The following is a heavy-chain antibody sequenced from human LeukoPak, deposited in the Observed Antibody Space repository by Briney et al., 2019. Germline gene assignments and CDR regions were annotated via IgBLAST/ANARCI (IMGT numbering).Heavy chain of an antibody. CDR2: IYGDGTT. Sequence: PGGSLRLSCAASGFTVSSNYMSWVRQAPGKGLEWVSIIYGDGTTYYADSVKGRFTISRDNSKNTLYLQMSSLRAEDTALYYCARDRVAVTITPVRGVKRTVSHYYGLDVWGQGTTVTVSS. J-gene: IGHJ6*02. CDR1: GFTVSSNY. V-gene: IGHV3-53*01. D-gene: IGHD3-10*01. CDR3: ARDRVAVTITPVRGVKRTVSHYYGLDV.